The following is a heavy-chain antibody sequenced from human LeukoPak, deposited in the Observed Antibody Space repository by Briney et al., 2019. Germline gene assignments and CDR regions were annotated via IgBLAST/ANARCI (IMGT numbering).Heavy chain of an antibody. Sequence: SETLSLTCTVSGGSISSGDYYWSWIRQPPGKGLEWIGYIYYSGSTYYNPSLKSRVTISVDTSKNQFSLKLSSVTAADTAVYYCARDGSDSSSWPYYYYGMDVWGQGTTVTVSS. CDR2: IYYSGST. V-gene: IGHV4-30-4*01. D-gene: IGHD6-13*01. CDR3: ARDGSDSSSWPYYYYGMDV. CDR1: GGSISSGDYY. J-gene: IGHJ6*02.